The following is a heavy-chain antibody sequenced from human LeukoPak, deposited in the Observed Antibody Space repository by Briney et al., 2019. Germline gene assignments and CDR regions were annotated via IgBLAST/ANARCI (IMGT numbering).Heavy chain of an antibody. CDR1: GFTFSSYS. V-gene: IGHV3-23*01. D-gene: IGHD3-22*01. CDR2: ISGSGGST. J-gene: IGHJ4*02. Sequence: GGSLRLSCAASGFTFSSYSMNWVRQAPGKGLEWVSAISGSGGSTYYADSVKGRFTISRDNSKNTLYLQMNSLRAEDTAVYYCAKDRHPPLYDSSGYYLDYWGQGTLVTVSS. CDR3: AKDRHPPLYDSSGYYLDY.